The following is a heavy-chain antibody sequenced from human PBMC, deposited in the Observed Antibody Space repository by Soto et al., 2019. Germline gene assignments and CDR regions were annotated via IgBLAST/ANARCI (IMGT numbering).Heavy chain of an antibody. D-gene: IGHD1-20*01. V-gene: IGHV3-7*01. CDR2: MNEDANTK. CDR1: GFTFKQYW. J-gene: IGHJ3*02. Sequence: GGSLRLSCEVSGFTFKQYWMSWVRQAPGKGLEWLGNMNEDANTKYYVDSVKGRFTILGDSAGNSLFLKMASLRAEDTAVYFCAAYNSSRHAAFDIWGRGTLVTVSS. CDR3: AAYNSSRHAAFDI.